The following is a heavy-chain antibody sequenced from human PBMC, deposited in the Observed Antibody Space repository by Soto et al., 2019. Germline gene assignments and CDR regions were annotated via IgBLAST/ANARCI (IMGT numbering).Heavy chain of an antibody. J-gene: IGHJ4*02. V-gene: IGHV3-33*01. Sequence: QVQLVESGGGVVQPGTSLRLSCAASGFAFSTNGMHWVRQAPGKGLEWVALIRNDGKTKSYAESVKGRFTISRDNSKNTLYLQMDSLRGGDTAVYYCARNPSTVDIAATGDRGQGTLVTVSS. CDR3: ARNPSTVDIAATGD. D-gene: IGHD5-12*01. CDR2: IRNDGKTK. CDR1: GFAFSTNG.